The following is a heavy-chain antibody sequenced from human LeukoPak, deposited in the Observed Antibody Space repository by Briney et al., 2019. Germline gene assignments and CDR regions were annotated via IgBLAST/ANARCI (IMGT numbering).Heavy chain of an antibody. CDR2: IHSGGST. J-gene: IGHJ5*02. V-gene: IGHV3-53*01. Sequence: PGGSLTLSCAASGFTVSSNYMSWVRQAPGKGLEWVSVIHSGGSTYYADSVKGRFTISRDNSKNTLYLQMNSLRAEGTAVYYCAKMGLRRWFDPWGQGTLVPVSS. CDR3: AKMGLRRWFDP. CDR1: GFTVSSNY. D-gene: IGHD4-17*01.